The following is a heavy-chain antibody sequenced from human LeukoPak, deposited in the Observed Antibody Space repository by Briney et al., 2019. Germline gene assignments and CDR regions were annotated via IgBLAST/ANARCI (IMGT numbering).Heavy chain of an antibody. CDR1: GYTFTSYG. Sequence: ASVKVSCKASGYTFTSYGISWVRQAPGQGLEWMGWISAYNGNTNYAQKLQGRVTMTTDTSTSTAYMELRSLRSDDTAVYYCARDGQTYYDYVWGPHSLDVWGKGTTVTISS. D-gene: IGHD3-16*01. V-gene: IGHV1-18*01. CDR3: ARDGQTYYDYVWGPHSLDV. J-gene: IGHJ6*04. CDR2: ISAYNGNT.